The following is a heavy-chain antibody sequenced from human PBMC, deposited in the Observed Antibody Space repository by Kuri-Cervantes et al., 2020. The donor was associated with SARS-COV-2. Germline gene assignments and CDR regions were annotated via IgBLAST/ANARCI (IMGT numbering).Heavy chain of an antibody. CDR3: ARDGCSGGSCYYSYWFDP. CDR2: INHSGST. J-gene: IGHJ5*02. V-gene: IGHV4-34*01. D-gene: IGHD2-15*01. Sequence: ESLKISCAVYGGSFTDYYWSWIRQPPGKGLEWIGEINHSGSTNYNPSLKSRVTMSVDTSKNQFSLKLSSVTAADTAVYYCARDGCSGGSCYYSYWFDPWGQGTLVTVSS. CDR1: GGSFTDYY.